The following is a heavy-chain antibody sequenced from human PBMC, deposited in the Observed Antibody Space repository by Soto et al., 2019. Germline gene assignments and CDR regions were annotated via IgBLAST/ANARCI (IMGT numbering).Heavy chain of an antibody. J-gene: IGHJ6*02. Sequence: PGGSLRLSCAASGFTFSSYGMHWVRQAPGKGLEWVAVIWYDGSNKYYADSVKGRFTISRDNSKNTLYLQMNSLRAEDTAVYYCAREYGDPSLHYYYGMDVWGQGTTVTVSS. CDR2: IWYDGSNK. CDR3: AREYGDPSLHYYYGMDV. V-gene: IGHV3-33*01. CDR1: GFTFSSYG. D-gene: IGHD4-17*01.